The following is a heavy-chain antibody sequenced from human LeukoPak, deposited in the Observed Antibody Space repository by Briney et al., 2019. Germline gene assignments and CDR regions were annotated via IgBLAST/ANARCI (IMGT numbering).Heavy chain of an antibody. CDR2: INAGNGNT. Sequence: ASVKVSCKASGYTFTSYAMHWVRQAPGQRLEWMGWINAGNGNTKYSQKFQGRVTITRDTSASTAYMELSSLRSEDTAVYYCARDASSIVVVPAAMGYWGQGTPVAVSS. CDR1: GYTFTSYA. J-gene: IGHJ4*02. CDR3: ARDASSIVVVPAAMGY. V-gene: IGHV1-3*01. D-gene: IGHD2-2*01.